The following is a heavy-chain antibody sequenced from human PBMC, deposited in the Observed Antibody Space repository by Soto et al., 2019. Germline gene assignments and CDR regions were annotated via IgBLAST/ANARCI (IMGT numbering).Heavy chain of an antibody. Sequence: PSDTLSLTCAFSVDSVGSGGYFRSWIRQSPWKGLEWIGHIHNSVNTEYNPPLRGRVTISVDTSKNHFSLNLRSVTAADTAIYYCARTDSAGSWAAWYWGQGTLVTVSS. D-gene: IGHD6-13*01. J-gene: IGHJ1*01. CDR3: ARTDSAGSWAAWY. V-gene: IGHV4-61*03. CDR2: IHNSVNT. CDR1: VDSVGSGGYF.